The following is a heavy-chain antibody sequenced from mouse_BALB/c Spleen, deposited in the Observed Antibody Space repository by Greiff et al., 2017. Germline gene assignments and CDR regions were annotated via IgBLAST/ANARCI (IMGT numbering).Heavy chain of an antibody. V-gene: IGHV1S135*01. Sequence: VQLKESGPELVKPGASVKVSCKASGYAFTSYNMYWVKQSHGKSLEWIGYIDPYNGGTSYNQKFKGKATLTVDKSSNTAYMHLNSLTSEDSAVYYCARCFRLFYAMDYWGQGTSVTVSS. J-gene: IGHJ4*01. D-gene: IGHD1-2*01. CDR3: ARCFRLFYAMDY. CDR2: IDPYNGGT. CDR1: GYAFTSYN.